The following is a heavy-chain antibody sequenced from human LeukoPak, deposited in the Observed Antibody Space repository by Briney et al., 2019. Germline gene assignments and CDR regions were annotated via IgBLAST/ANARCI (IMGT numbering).Heavy chain of an antibody. CDR2: IYSGGST. Sequence: GGSLRLSCAASGFTVSSNYMSWVRQAPGKGLEWASVIYSGGSTYYADPVKGRFTISKDNSKNTLYLQMNSLRAEDTAVYYCARSGYSGFYDAFDIWGQGTMVTVSS. CDR1: GFTVSSNY. CDR3: ARSGYSGFYDAFDI. J-gene: IGHJ3*02. V-gene: IGHV3-66*01. D-gene: IGHD5-12*01.